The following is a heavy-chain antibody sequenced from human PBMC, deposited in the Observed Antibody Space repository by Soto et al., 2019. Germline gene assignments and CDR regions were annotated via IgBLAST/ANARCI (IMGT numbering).Heavy chain of an antibody. CDR1: GFTFSSYG. CDR2: IWYDGSNK. Sequence: QVQLVESGGGVVQPGRSLRLSCAASGFTFSSYGMHWVRQAPGKGLEWVAVIWYDGSNKYYADSVKGRFTISRDNSKTTLYLQMNSLRAEDTAVYYCARGNENSNIFDAFDIWGQGTMVTVSS. V-gene: IGHV3-33*01. J-gene: IGHJ3*02. CDR3: ARGNENSNIFDAFDI. D-gene: IGHD3-22*01.